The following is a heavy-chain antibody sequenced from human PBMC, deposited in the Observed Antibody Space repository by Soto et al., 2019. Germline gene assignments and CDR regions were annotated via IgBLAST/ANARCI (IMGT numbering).Heavy chain of an antibody. CDR3: ASGIQLWLRRINNGYSG. CDR1: GGTFSTYA. J-gene: IGHJ4*02. D-gene: IGHD5-18*01. V-gene: IGHV1-69*12. Sequence: QVQLVQSGAEVKKPESSVKVSCKAPGGTFSTYAISWVRQAPGQGLEWMGGIIPMFGTANYAQRFQDRVTITADESTNTVYRELSCLSSEDTAVYFCASGIQLWLRRINNGYSGWGQGNLVSVSS. CDR2: IIPMFGTA.